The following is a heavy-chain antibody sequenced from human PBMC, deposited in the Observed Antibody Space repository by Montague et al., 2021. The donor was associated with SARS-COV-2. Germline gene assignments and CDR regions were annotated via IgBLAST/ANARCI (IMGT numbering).Heavy chain of an antibody. CDR3: ARDSRTDFDWLFPDSGSYYYYMDV. D-gene: IGHD3-9*01. CDR1: GGSISSYY. Sequence: SETLSLTCTVSGGSISSYYWSWIRQPPGKGLEWIGYIYYSGSTNYNPSLKSRVTISVNTSKNQFSLKLSSVTAADTAVYYCARDSRTDFDWLFPDSGSYYYYMDVWGKGTTVTVSS. J-gene: IGHJ6*03. V-gene: IGHV4-59*01. CDR2: IYYSGST.